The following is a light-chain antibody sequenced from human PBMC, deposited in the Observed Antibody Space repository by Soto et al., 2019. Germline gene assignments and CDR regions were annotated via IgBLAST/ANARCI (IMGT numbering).Light chain of an antibody. CDR2: GAS. J-gene: IGKJ1*01. Sequence: EIVLTQSPATLSLSPWERATLSCRASESVSSSYLAWYQQKPGQAPRLLIYGASRRASGIPDRFTGSGSGTDFTLTISRLEPEDFAVYYCQQYAGSPPWTFGQGTKVDIK. CDR1: ESVSSSY. V-gene: IGKV3-20*01. CDR3: QQYAGSPPWT.